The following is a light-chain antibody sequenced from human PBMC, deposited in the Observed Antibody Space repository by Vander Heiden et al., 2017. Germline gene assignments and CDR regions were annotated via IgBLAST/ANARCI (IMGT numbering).Light chain of an antibody. CDR3: LLYFGGEAV. V-gene: IGLV7-43*01. Sequence: QTAVPQQPSLTVSPGATVTLTCASSTGVVTSAHYPNWFQQKPGQAPRALIYSTGNKHSGTPARFSGTLLGGKAALTLSGVQPEDEAEYYCLLYFGGEAVFGGGTKLTV. J-gene: IGLJ2*01. CDR1: TGVVTSAHY. CDR2: STG.